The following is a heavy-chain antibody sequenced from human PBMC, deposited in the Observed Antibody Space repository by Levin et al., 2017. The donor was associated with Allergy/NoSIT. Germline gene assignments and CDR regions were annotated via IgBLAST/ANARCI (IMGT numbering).Heavy chain of an antibody. D-gene: IGHD6-13*01. J-gene: IGHJ4*02. Sequence: GESLKISCAASGLTFSRYAMSWVRQAPGKGLEWVSAISSSGGSTYYADSVKGRFTISRDNSKNTLYLQMNSLRAEDTAEYYCAKTWYSSNNDYWGQGTLVTVSS. V-gene: IGHV3-23*01. CDR1: GLTFSRYA. CDR3: AKTWYSSNNDY. CDR2: ISSSGGST.